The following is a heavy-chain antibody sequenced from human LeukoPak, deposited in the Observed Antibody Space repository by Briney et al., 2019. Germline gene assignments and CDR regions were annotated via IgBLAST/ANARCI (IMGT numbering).Heavy chain of an antibody. CDR1: DYSISSDYY. CDR2: INHSGST. CDR3: ARVQTTGYCSSTSCYGQVPGDY. V-gene: IGHV4-38-2*02. J-gene: IGHJ4*02. Sequence: SETLSLTYSVSDYSISSDYYWGWIRQPPGKGLEWIGEINHSGSTNYNPSLKSRVTISVDTSKNQFSLKLSSVTAADTAVYYCARVQTTGYCSSTSCYGQVPGDYWGQGTLVTVSS. D-gene: IGHD2-2*01.